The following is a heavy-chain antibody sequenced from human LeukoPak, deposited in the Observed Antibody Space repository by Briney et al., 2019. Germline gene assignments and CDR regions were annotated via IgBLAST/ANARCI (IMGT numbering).Heavy chain of an antibody. Sequence: ASAKVSCKASGYTFTSYDINWVRQATGQGLEWMGWMNPNSGNTGYAQKFQGRVTMTRNTSISTAYMELNSLISEDTAVYFCARRTAAAGTTLGYWGQGTLVAVSS. V-gene: IGHV1-8*01. CDR2: MNPNSGNT. J-gene: IGHJ4*02. CDR3: ARRTAAAGTTLGY. CDR1: GYTFTSYD. D-gene: IGHD6-13*01.